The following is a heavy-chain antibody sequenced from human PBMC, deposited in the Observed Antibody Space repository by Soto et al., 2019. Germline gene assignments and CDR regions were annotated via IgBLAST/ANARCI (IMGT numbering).Heavy chain of an antibody. J-gene: IGHJ4*02. CDR3: ARHYGYGVCDS. CDR2: FYYRGST. V-gene: IGHV4-39*01. D-gene: IGHD5-18*01. Sequence: QLQLQESGPGLVKPSETLSLTCTVSVGAISSSSYYWGWLRQPPGKWLEWIGSFYYRGSTYYNPASKSRATTSVDTSKNQYALKLSSVCAADSAVYYCARHYGYGVCDSWGQGTLITVSS. CDR1: VGAISSSSYY.